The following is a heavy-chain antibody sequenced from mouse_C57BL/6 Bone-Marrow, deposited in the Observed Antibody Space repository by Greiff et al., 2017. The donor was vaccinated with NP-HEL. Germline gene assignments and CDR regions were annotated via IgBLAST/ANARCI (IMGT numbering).Heavy chain of an antibody. CDR3: ARLLRAWFAY. CDR1: GYTFTSYW. D-gene: IGHD1-1*01. J-gene: IGHJ3*01. CDR2: IDPSDSYT. V-gene: IGHV1-50*01. Sequence: VQLQQPGAELVKPGASVKLSCKASGYTFTSYWMQWVKQRPGQGLEWIGEIDPSDSYTNYNQKFKGKATLTVDTSSSTAYMQLSSLTSEDSAVYYCARLLRAWFAYWGKGTLVTVSA.